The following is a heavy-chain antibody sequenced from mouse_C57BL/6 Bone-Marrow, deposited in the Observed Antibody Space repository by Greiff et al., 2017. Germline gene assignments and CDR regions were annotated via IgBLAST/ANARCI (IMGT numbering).Heavy chain of an antibody. V-gene: IGHV5-6*02. Sequence: DVMLVESGGDLMKPGGSLKLSCAATGFTFSSYGMSWVRQTPDNRLEWVATISSGGSYTYYPDNVKGRVTISRDNAKNTLYLQMSSLKSEDTAMYYCSRITTVVTPYYDMDYWGQGTLVTVSS. CDR3: SRITTVVTPYYDMDY. CDR2: ISSGGSYT. J-gene: IGHJ4*01. CDR1: GFTFSSYG. D-gene: IGHD1-1*01.